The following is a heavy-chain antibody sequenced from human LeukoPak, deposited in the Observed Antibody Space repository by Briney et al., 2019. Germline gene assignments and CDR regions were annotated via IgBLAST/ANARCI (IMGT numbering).Heavy chain of an antibody. CDR2: IIPIFGTA. CDR1: GYTFTSYG. V-gene: IGHV1-69*05. CDR3: AAPAYYDSSGQDY. Sequence: SVKVSCKASGYTFTSYGISWVRQAPGQGLEWMGGIIPIFGTANYAQKFQGRVTITTDESTSTAYMELSSLRSEDTAVYYCAAPAYYDSSGQDYWGQGTLVTVSS. J-gene: IGHJ4*02. D-gene: IGHD3-22*01.